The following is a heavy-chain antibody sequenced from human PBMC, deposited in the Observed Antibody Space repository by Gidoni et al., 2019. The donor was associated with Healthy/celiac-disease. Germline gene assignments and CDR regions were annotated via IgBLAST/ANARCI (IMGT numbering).Heavy chain of an antibody. Sequence: QLQLQESGPGLVKPSETLSLTCTDSGCSISSSSYYWGWTRQPPGKGLEWIGSSYYSGSTYYNPSLKSRVTISVDTSKNQFSLKLSSVTAADTAVYYCARLLGIVGDYWYFDLWGRGTLVTVSS. CDR3: ARLLGIVGDYWYFDL. CDR1: GCSISSSSYY. CDR2: SYYSGST. V-gene: IGHV4-39*01. D-gene: IGHD2-15*01. J-gene: IGHJ2*01.